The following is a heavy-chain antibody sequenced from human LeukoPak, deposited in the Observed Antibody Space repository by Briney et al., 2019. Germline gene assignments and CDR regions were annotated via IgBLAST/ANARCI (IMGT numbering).Heavy chain of an antibody. CDR1: GFTFSSYG. Sequence: PGGSLRLSCAASGFTFSSYGMHWVRQAPGKGLEWVAGISYDGSNKYYADSVKGRFTISRDNSKNTLYLQMNSLRAEDTAVYYCAKDSAVTTSFDYWGQGTLVTVSS. J-gene: IGHJ4*02. V-gene: IGHV3-30*18. CDR3: AKDSAVTTSFDY. CDR2: ISYDGSNK. D-gene: IGHD4-17*01.